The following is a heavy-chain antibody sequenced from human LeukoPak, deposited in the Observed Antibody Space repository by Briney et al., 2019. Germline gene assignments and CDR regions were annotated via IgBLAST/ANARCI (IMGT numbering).Heavy chain of an antibody. CDR3: ARSEDSGSYFSFDY. Sequence: SETLSLTCAVSGGSISSGGYSWSWIRQPPGKGLEWIGYIYHSGSTYYNPSLKSRVTISVDRSKNQFSLKLSSVTAADTAVYYCARSEDSGSYFSFDYWGQGTLVTVSS. V-gene: IGHV4-30-2*01. CDR1: GGSISSGGYS. D-gene: IGHD1-26*01. J-gene: IGHJ4*02. CDR2: IYHSGST.